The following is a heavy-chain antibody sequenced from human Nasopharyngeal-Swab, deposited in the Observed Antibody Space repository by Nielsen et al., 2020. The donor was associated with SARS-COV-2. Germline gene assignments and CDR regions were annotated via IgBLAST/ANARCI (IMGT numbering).Heavy chain of an antibody. V-gene: IGHV4-38-2*02. CDR2: IYHSGST. Sequence: SETLSLTCAVSGYSISSGYYWGWIRQPPGKGLEWIGSIYHSGSTYYNPSLKSRVTISVDTSKNQFSLKLSSVTAADTAVYYCAREPDTMIAVSPDAFDIWGQGTMVTVSS. CDR3: AREPDTMIAVSPDAFDI. D-gene: IGHD3-22*01. J-gene: IGHJ3*02. CDR1: GYSISSGYY.